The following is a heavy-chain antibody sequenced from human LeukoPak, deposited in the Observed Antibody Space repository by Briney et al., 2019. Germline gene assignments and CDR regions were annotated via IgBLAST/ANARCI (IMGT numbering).Heavy chain of an antibody. CDR1: GFTFSSYS. CDR2: ISSSSSYI. V-gene: IGHV3-21*01. Sequence: GGSLRLSCAASGFTFSSYSMNWVRQAPGKGLEWVSSISSSSSYIYYADSVKGRFTISRDNAKNSLYLQMNSLRAEDTAVYYCARDFRYDFWSGYPDDYWGQGTLVTVSS. CDR3: ARDFRYDFWSGYPDDY. D-gene: IGHD3-3*01. J-gene: IGHJ4*02.